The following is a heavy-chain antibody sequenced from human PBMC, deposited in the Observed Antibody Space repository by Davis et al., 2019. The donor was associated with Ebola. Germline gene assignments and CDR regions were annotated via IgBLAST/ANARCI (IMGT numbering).Heavy chain of an antibody. J-gene: IGHJ4*02. CDR2: ISAYNGNT. CDR3: AEGRSYYGDYGFDY. V-gene: IGHV1-18*01. CDR1: GYTFTSYG. D-gene: IGHD4-17*01. Sequence: ASVKVSCKASGYTFTSYGISWVRQAPGQGHEWMGWISAYNGNTNYAQKFQGRVTITADESTSTAYMELSSLRSEDTAVYYCAEGRSYYGDYGFDYWGQGTLVTVSS.